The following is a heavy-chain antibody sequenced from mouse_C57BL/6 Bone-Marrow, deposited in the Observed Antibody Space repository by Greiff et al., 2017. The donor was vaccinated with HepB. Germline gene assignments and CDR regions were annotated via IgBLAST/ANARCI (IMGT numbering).Heavy chain of an antibody. CDR3: ARHERDYYGSSYVAWFAY. Sequence: VKLQQSGAELVKPGASVKLSCKASGYTFTEYTIHWVKQRSGQGLEWIGWFYPGSGSIKYNEKFKDKATLTADKSSSTVYMELSRLTSEDSAVYFCARHERDYYGSSYVAWFAYWGQGTLVTVSA. J-gene: IGHJ3*01. CDR2: FYPGSGSI. CDR1: GYTFTEYT. D-gene: IGHD1-1*01. V-gene: IGHV1-62-2*01.